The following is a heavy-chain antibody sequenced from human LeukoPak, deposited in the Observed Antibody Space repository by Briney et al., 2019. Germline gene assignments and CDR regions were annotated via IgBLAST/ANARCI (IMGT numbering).Heavy chain of an antibody. V-gene: IGHV7-4-1*02. CDR1: GYTLTELS. CDR3: ARGPVVTEGDY. Sequence: ASVKVSCKVSGYTLTELSMHWVRQAPGQGLEWLGWINTNTGNPTYAQGFTGRFVFSLDTSVSTAYLQISSLKAEDTAVYYCARGPVVTEGDYWGQGTLVTVSS. J-gene: IGHJ4*02. D-gene: IGHD3-22*01. CDR2: INTNTGNP.